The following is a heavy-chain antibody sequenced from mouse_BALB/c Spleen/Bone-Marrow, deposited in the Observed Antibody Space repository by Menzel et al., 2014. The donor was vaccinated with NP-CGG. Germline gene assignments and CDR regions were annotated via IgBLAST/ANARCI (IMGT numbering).Heavy chain of an antibody. CDR1: GYTFTSYW. V-gene: IGHV1S22*01. Sequence: LQQSGSELVRPGASVKLSCKASGYTFTSYWMHWVRQRHGQGLEWIGNIYPGSGRTYYDEKFKNKVSLTVDTSSSKAYMPLSSLTSEDSAVYYCTRREGAYYGNYVGYFDYWGPGTTLTVSS. CDR3: TRREGAYYGNYVGYFDY. CDR2: IYPGSGRT. D-gene: IGHD2-10*01. J-gene: IGHJ2*01.